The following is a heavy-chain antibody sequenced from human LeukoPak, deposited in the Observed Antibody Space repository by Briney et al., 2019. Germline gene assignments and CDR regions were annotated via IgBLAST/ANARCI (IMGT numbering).Heavy chain of an antibody. CDR3: ARELRDGYNYSFDY. J-gene: IGHJ4*02. CDR2: IKQDGREK. CDR1: VFTYSRYW. V-gene: IGHV3-7*01. Sequence: GGPLRLSCAASVFTYSRYWMSWVRQAPEKALEWVANIKQDGREKYCVDPVKRVFTISRENAKNSLYLQKNSLRAGDTAVYYCARELRDGYNYSFDYWGQGSLVTV. D-gene: IGHD5-24*01.